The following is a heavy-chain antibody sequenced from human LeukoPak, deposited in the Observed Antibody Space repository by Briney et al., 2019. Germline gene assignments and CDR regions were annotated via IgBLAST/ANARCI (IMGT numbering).Heavy chain of an antibody. CDR3: AREVVASGYFDY. V-gene: IGHV4-34*01. CDR2: INHSGST. D-gene: IGHD2-15*01. Sequence: KPSETLSLTCAVYGGSFSGYYWSWIRQPPGKGLEWIGEINHSGSTNYNPSLKSRVTISVDTSKNQFSLKLSSVTAADTAVYYCAREVVASGYFDYWGQGTLVTVSS. J-gene: IGHJ4*02. CDR1: GGSFSGYY.